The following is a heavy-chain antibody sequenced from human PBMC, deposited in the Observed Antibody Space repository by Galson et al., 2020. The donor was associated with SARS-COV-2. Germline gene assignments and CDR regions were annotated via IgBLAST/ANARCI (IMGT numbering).Heavy chain of an antibody. CDR3: ARLHRRAVAGTLYAADDAFDI. J-gene: IGHJ3*02. CDR2: ISSSGSTI. V-gene: IGHV3-11*01. CDR1: GFTFSDYY. D-gene: IGHD6-19*01. Sequence: GGSLRLSCAASGFTFSDYYMSWIRQAPGKGLEWVSYISSSGSTIYYADSVKGRFTISRDNAKNSLYLQMNSLRAEDTAVYYCARLHRRAVAGTLYAADDAFDIWGQGTMVTVSS.